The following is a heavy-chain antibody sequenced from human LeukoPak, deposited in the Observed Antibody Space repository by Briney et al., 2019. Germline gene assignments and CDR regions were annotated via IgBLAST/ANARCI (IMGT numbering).Heavy chain of an antibody. V-gene: IGHV3-7*01. J-gene: IGHJ5*02. CDR1: GLTFSSYW. CDR3: AREGTQKDLNWFDP. Sequence: PGGSLRLSCAASGLTFSSYWMSWVRQAPGKGLEWVANIKQDGSEKYYVDSVKGRFTISRDNAKNSLYLQMNSLRAEDTAVYYCAREGTQKDLNWFDPWGQGTLVTVSS. D-gene: IGHD1-14*01. CDR2: IKQDGSEK.